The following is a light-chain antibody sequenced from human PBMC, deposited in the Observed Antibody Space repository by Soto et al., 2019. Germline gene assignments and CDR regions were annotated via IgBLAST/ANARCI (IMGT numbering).Light chain of an antibody. CDR1: SSNIGSNY. J-gene: IGLJ3*02. Sequence: QLVLTQPPSASGTPGQRVTISCSGSSSNIGSNYVYWYQQLPGTAPKLLIYRNNQRPSGVPDRFSGSKSGTSASPALSGLRSADEADYYCAAWDDSLSGWVFGGGTKLTVL. CDR2: RNN. CDR3: AAWDDSLSGWV. V-gene: IGLV1-47*01.